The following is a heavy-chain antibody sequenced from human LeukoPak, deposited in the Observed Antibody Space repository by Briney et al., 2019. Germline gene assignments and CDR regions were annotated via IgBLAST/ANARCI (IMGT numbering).Heavy chain of an antibody. V-gene: IGHV3-30*04. CDR2: ISYDGSNK. D-gene: IGHD1-26*01. J-gene: IGHJ4*02. CDR1: GFTFSSYA. Sequence: GGSLRLSCAATGFTFSSYAMHWVRQAPGKGLEWVAVISYDGSNKYYADSVKGRFTISRDNSKNTLYLQMNSLRAEDTAVYYCARDGAVGATAYWGQGTLVTVSS. CDR3: ARDGAVGATAY.